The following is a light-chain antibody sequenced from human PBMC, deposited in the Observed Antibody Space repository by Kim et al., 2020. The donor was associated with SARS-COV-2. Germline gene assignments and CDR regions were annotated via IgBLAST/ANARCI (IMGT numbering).Light chain of an antibody. CDR2: GVS. V-gene: IGKV3-15*01. J-gene: IGKJ4*01. CDR1: QSISNI. CDR3: QQYNAWPLT. Sequence: SVSPGERATLSCRASQSISNILAWYQQKPGQAPRLLVYGVSTRAAGIPARFSGSGSGTEFTLTISSLQSEDFAVYYCQQYNAWPLTFGGGTKLEI.